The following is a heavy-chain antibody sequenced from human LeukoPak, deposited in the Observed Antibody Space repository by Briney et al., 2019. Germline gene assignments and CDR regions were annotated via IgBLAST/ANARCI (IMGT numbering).Heavy chain of an antibody. D-gene: IGHD4-17*01. CDR2: IYTGDSDS. CDR3: ARHVVYGDYDTPTAGVDY. J-gene: IGHJ4*02. Sequence: GEWLKISCRGSGDSFTSYWIGWVRQMPGKGLEWMGIIYTGDSDSRYSPSFQGQGTISAGKTVSTAYLQWSGLKASYTAMYYCARHVVYGDYDTPTAGVDYWGQGTMVTVSS. V-gene: IGHV5-51*01. CDR1: GDSFTSYW.